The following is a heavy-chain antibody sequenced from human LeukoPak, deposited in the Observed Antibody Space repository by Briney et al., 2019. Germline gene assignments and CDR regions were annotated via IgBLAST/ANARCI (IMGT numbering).Heavy chain of an antibody. Sequence: SVSVSCKASGGTFSSYAISWVRQAPGQGLEWMGGIIPIFGTANYAQKFQGRVTITADKSTSTAYMELSSLRSEDTAVYFCARTVPFYGDPKPYYFDYWGQGTLVTVSS. D-gene: IGHD4-17*01. CDR3: ARTVPFYGDPKPYYFDY. V-gene: IGHV1-69*06. J-gene: IGHJ4*02. CDR2: IIPIFGTA. CDR1: GGTFSSYA.